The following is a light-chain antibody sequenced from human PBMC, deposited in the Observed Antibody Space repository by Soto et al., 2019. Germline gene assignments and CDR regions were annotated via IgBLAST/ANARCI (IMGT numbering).Light chain of an antibody. Sequence: EIVMTQSPATLSVSPGERATLSCRASQSVSSNLAWYQQKPGQAPRLLIYHASTRATGIPARFSGSGSGTEFTLTISSLQSEDFAVYYCQQYNKWPLTFGGGTKMEIQ. CDR2: HAS. CDR1: QSVSSN. CDR3: QQYNKWPLT. J-gene: IGKJ4*01. V-gene: IGKV3-15*01.